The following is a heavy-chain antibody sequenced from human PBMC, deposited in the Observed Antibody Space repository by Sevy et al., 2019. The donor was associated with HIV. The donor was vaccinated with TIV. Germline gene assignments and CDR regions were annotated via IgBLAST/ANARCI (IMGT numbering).Heavy chain of an antibody. J-gene: IGHJ6*02. CDR1: GFTFSSYA. Sequence: GGSLRLSCAASGFTFSSYAMHWVRQAPGKGLEWVAVISYDGSNKYYADSVKGRFTISRDNSKNTPYLQMNSLRAEDTAVYYCARDLEYSSSSQYYYYGMDVWGQGTTVTVSS. CDR2: ISYDGSNK. CDR3: ARDLEYSSSSQYYYYGMDV. V-gene: IGHV3-30*04. D-gene: IGHD6-6*01.